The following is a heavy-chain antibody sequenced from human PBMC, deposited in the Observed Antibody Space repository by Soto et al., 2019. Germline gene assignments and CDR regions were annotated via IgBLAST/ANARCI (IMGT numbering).Heavy chain of an antibody. D-gene: IGHD1-20*01. CDR3: AKGVNWNTFYFDY. Sequence: GGSLRLSCSTSGFIFSSSGMHWVRQAPGKGLEWVAVISYDGSNKYYADSVKGRFTISRDNSKNTLYLQMNSLRAEDTAVYYCAKGVNWNTFYFDYWGQGTLVTVSS. CDR1: GFIFSSSG. CDR2: ISYDGSNK. V-gene: IGHV3-30*18. J-gene: IGHJ4*02.